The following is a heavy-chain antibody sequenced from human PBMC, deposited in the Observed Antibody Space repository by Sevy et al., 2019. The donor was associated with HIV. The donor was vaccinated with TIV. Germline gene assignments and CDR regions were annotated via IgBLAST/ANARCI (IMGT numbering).Heavy chain of an antibody. J-gene: IGHJ4*02. CDR1: GFTFSKYS. V-gene: IGHV3-23*01. CDR3: AKDLAGPGRRYFDY. Sequence: GGSLRLSCAASGFTFSKYSMSWVRQPPGKGLEWVSTLSFGCGEINYADSVKGRFTISRDNSKSSVYLQMNSLRAEDTAIYYCAKDLAGPGRRYFDYWGQGTLVTVSS. CDR2: LSFGCGEI. D-gene: IGHD6-13*01.